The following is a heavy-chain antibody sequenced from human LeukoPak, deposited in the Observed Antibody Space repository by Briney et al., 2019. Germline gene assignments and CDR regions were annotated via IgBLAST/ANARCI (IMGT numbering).Heavy chain of an antibody. CDR2: IYHSGST. D-gene: IGHD6-19*01. V-gene: IGHV4-30-2*01. Sequence: SETLSLTCAVSGGSISSGGYSWSWIRQPPGKGLEWIGYIYHSGSTYYNPSLKSRVTISADRSKNQFSLKLSSVTAADTAVYYCARVQWLVRYNWFDPWGQGTLVTVSS. CDR3: ARVQWLVRYNWFDP. J-gene: IGHJ5*02. CDR1: GGSISSGGYS.